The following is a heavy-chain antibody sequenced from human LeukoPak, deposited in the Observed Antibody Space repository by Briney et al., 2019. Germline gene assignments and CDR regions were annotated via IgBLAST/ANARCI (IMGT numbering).Heavy chain of an antibody. V-gene: IGHV4-59*01. CDR3: ARGDLRFSEWFPPHY. CDR2: IYYSGST. Sequence: PSETLSLTCTVSGGSISSYYWTWIRQPPGKGLEWIGYIYYSGSTKYNPSLKSRVTISVDTSENQFSLKLSSVTTEDTAVYYCARGDLRFSEWFPPHYGGQGNLVSVSS. J-gene: IGHJ4*02. CDR1: GGSISSYY. D-gene: IGHD3-3*01.